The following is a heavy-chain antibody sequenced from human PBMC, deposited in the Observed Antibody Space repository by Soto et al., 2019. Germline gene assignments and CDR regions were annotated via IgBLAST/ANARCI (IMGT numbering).Heavy chain of an antibody. J-gene: IGHJ3*02. CDR3: ARDTSPVTNDIWYDAFDI. CDR2: ISAYNGNT. V-gene: IGHV1-18*01. D-gene: IGHD3-10*01. Sequence: ASVKVSCKASGYTFTSYGINWVRQAPGQGLEWMGWISAYNGNTNYAQKLQGRVTMTTDISTSTAYMELRSLRSDDTAIYYCARDTSPVTNDIWYDAFDIWGQGTMVTVSS. CDR1: GYTFTSYG.